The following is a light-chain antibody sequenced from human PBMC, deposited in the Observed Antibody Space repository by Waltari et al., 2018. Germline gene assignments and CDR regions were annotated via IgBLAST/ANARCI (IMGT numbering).Light chain of an antibody. Sequence: DLQMTQSPSSLSASIGDRVTITCRASQSISTYLNWYQQKPGKVPKLLIYGASTLQSGVPSRVSASGSGTHFTLTISSLQPEDVATYYCQQSYSTPWTFGQGTKVEIK. V-gene: IGKV1-39*01. CDR1: QSISTY. CDR2: GAS. J-gene: IGKJ1*01. CDR3: QQSYSTPWT.